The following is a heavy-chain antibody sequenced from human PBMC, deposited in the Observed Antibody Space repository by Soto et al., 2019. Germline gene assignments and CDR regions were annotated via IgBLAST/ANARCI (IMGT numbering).Heavy chain of an antibody. V-gene: IGHV1-18*04. Sequence: ASVKVSCKASGYTFTGYYMHWVRQAPGQGLEWMGWISAYNGNTNYAQKLQGRVTMTTDTSTSTAYMELRSLRSDDTAVYYCARDSSGWSNYFDYRGQRTPVTVSS. J-gene: IGHJ4*02. D-gene: IGHD6-19*01. CDR3: ARDSSGWSNYFDY. CDR1: GYTFTGYY. CDR2: ISAYNGNT.